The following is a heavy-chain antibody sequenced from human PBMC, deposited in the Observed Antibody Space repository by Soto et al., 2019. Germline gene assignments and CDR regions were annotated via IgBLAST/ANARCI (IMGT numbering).Heavy chain of an antibody. Sequence: GGSLRLSCTASGFSFGDYAMSWFRQAPGKGLEWVGFIRSKTYGGTTEYAASVKGRFTISRDDSKSIAYLHMSSLKSEDTAFYYCTRAQSSYSSSSGPVGYRGQGTLVTVSS. CDR3: TRAQSSYSSSSGPVGY. CDR1: GFSFGDYA. CDR2: IRSKTYGGTT. V-gene: IGHV3-49*03. D-gene: IGHD6-6*01. J-gene: IGHJ4*02.